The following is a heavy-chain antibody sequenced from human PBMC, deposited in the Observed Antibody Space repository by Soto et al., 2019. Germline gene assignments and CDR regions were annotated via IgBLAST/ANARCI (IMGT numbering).Heavy chain of an antibody. CDR3: AIDDILTVYGCMDV. D-gene: IGHD3-9*01. CDR1: GDSIRSGNHY. V-gene: IGHV4-30-4*01. J-gene: IGHJ6*02. CDR2: IYYSGST. Sequence: QVQLQESGPGLVKPSQTLSLTCTVSGDSIRSGNHYWSWIRQPPGKGLEWIGYIYYSGSTYYSPSLKSRVTISLDTSKNQFSLKLNSVTAADTAVYYCAIDDILTVYGCMDVWGQGTTVTVSS.